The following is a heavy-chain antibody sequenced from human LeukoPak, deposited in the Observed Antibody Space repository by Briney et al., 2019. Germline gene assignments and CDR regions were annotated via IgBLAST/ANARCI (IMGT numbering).Heavy chain of an antibody. CDR3: ARDIGARRTTVTTQYAFDI. CDR1: GGSISSGDYY. Sequence: PSETLSLTCTVSGGSISSGDYYWSWIRQPPGKGLEWIGYIYYSGSTNYNPSLKSRVTISVDTSKNQFSLKLSSVTAADTAVYYCARDIGARRTTVTTQYAFDIWGQGTMVTVSS. J-gene: IGHJ3*02. V-gene: IGHV4-61*08. D-gene: IGHD4-17*01. CDR2: IYYSGST.